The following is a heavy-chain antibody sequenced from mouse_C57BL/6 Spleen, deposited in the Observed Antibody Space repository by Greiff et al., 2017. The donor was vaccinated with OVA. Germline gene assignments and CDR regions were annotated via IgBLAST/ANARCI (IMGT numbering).Heavy chain of an antibody. J-gene: IGHJ3*01. Sequence: VKLVESGPGLVAPSQSLSITCTVSGFSLTSYAISWVRQPPGKGLEWLGVLWTGGGTNYNSALKSRLSISKDKSKSQVFLTMNSLQTDDTARYYCARAYYDYGAWFAYWGQGTLVTVSA. D-gene: IGHD2-4*01. CDR1: GFSLTSYA. V-gene: IGHV2-9-1*01. CDR3: ARAYYDYGAWFAY. CDR2: LWTGGGT.